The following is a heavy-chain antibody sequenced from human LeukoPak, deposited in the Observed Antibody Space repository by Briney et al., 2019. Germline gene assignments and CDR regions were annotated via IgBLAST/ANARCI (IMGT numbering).Heavy chain of an antibody. CDR3: AKDRRSGSSNYFDY. CDR2: ISWDGGST. V-gene: IGHV3-43D*03. J-gene: IGHJ4*02. CDR1: GFTFDDYA. D-gene: IGHD1-26*01. Sequence: PGGSLRLSCAASGFTFDDYAMHGVRQAPGKGLEWVSLISWDGGSTYYADSVKGRFTISRDNSKNSLYLQMNSLRAEDTALYYCAKDRRSGSSNYFDYWGQGTLVTVSS.